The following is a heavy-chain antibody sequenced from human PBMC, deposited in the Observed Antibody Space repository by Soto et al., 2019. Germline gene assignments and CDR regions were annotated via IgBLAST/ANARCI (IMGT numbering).Heavy chain of an antibody. CDR1: GYTLTELS. J-gene: IGHJ6*02. CDR2: ISAYNGNT. CDR3: ARYGVIIGSDYYCYYGMDV. Sequence: GASVKVSCKVSGYTLTELSMHWVRQAPGQGLEWMGWISAYNGNTNYAQKLQGRVTMTTDTSTSTAYMELRSLRSDDTAVYYCARYGVIIGSDYYCYYGMDVWGQGTTVTVSS. V-gene: IGHV1-18*01. D-gene: IGHD3-3*01.